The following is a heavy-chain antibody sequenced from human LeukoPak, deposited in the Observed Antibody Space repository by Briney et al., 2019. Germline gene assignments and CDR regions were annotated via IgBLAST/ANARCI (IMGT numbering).Heavy chain of an antibody. D-gene: IGHD6-6*01. CDR2: ISWNSGSI. V-gene: IGHV3-9*01. Sequence: GGSLRLSCAASGFTFDDYAMHWVRQAPGKGLEWVSGISWNSGSIGYADSVKGRFTISRDNAKNSLYLQMNSLRAEDTALYYCAKDIGEYSSNVDYWGQGTLVIVSS. CDR1: GFTFDDYA. J-gene: IGHJ4*02. CDR3: AKDIGEYSSNVDY.